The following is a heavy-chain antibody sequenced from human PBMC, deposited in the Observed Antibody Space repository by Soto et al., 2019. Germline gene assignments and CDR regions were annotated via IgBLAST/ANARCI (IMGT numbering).Heavy chain of an antibody. D-gene: IGHD2-2*01. CDR1: GYSFTTYW. CDR3: AARAGYQPAFDP. V-gene: IGHV5-51*01. J-gene: IGHJ5*02. CDR2: INPGDSDI. Sequence: GESLKISCNASGYSFTTYWIAWVRQMPGKGLEWMGIINPGDSDIRYSPSFQGQVTISADNSISTAYLQWSSLKASDTAMYYCAARAGYQPAFDPWGQGTLVTVSS.